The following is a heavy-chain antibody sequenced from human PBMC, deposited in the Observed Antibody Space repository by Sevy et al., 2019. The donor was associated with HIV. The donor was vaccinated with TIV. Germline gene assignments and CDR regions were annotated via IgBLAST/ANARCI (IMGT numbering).Heavy chain of an antibody. D-gene: IGHD3-10*01. CDR3: ARFGYGSGNDYTQDY. V-gene: IGHV3-48*03. CDR2: ISGSGLTK. CDR1: GFSFGTYE. J-gene: IGHJ4*02. Sequence: GGSLRLSCAVSGFSFGTYEMHWVRQAPGKGLEWISYISGSGLTKYYADSLRGRFIASRDNAKDSMYLQLNSLRVDDTAVYYCARFGYGSGNDYTQDYWGQGTLVTVSS.